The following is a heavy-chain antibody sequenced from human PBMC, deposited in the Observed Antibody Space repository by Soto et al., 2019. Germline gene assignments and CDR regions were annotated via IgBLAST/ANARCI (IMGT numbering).Heavy chain of an antibody. Sequence: GGSLRLSCAASGFTFSSYGMHWVRQAPGKGLEWVAVISYDGSNKYYADSVKGRFTISRDNSKNTLYLQMNSLRAEDTAVYYCAKGAQGPYYDFWSGYYTGVDYWGQGTLVTVSS. CDR3: AKGAQGPYYDFWSGYYTGVDY. CDR1: GFTFSSYG. D-gene: IGHD3-3*01. J-gene: IGHJ4*02. V-gene: IGHV3-30*18. CDR2: ISYDGSNK.